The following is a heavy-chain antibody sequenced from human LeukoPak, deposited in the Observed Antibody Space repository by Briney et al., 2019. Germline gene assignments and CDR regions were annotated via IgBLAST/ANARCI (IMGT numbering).Heavy chain of an antibody. D-gene: IGHD2-2*01. V-gene: IGHV4-59*04. J-gene: IGHJ3*02. CDR3: ARHFNLGYCSSTSCQRAFDI. CDR2: IYYSGST. Sequence: PSETLSLTCTVSGGSISSYYWSWIRQPPGKGLEWIGYIYYSGSTYYNPSLKSRVTMSVDTSKNQFSLKLSSVTAADTAVYCCARHFNLGYCSSTSCQRAFDIWGQGTMVTVSS. CDR1: GGSISSYY.